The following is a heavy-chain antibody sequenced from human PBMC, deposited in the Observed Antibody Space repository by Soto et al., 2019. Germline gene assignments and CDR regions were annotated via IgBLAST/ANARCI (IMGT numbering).Heavy chain of an antibody. Sequence: SGPTLVNPTQTLTLTCTFAGFSLTTSGMSVTWIRQPPGKALEWLARIDWDDYKYYTTSLQTRVTISKDTSKNQVVLTMTNMDPVDTATYYCARMVTPVRNFDSWGQGTLVTVPQ. J-gene: IGHJ4*02. CDR3: ARMVTPVRNFDS. CDR2: IDWDDYK. CDR1: GFSLTTSGMS. D-gene: IGHD4-17*01. V-gene: IGHV2-70*11.